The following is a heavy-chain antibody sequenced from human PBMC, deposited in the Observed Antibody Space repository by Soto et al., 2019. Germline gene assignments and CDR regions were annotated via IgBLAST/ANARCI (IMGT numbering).Heavy chain of an antibody. CDR2: ITEDGNER. Sequence: GGSLRLSCAASGFTFSNHWMTWVRHAPGVRLEWVATITEDGNERYYVASVKGRFTISRDNAEKSLYLQMNSLRAEDTAVYYWARVPQDSYGWNDYWGNGTLVTVSS. V-gene: IGHV3-7*01. D-gene: IGHD3-16*01. CDR3: ARVPQDSYGWNDY. CDR1: GFTFSNHW. J-gene: IGHJ4*01.